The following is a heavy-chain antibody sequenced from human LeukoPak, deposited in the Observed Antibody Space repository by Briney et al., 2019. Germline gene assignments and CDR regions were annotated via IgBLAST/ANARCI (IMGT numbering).Heavy chain of an antibody. CDR3: TTDLPSSSRWSNDF. Sequence: KAGGSLRLSCVASGVTLSNYAMSWARQAPGKGLEWVARIKRKSEGEIADYLAPVKGRFTISRDDTRNLVHLQMNNLKTEDTGMYYCTTDLPSSSRWSNDFWGLGALVTVSS. J-gene: IGHJ4*02. D-gene: IGHD2-2*01. V-gene: IGHV3-15*01. CDR2: IKRKSEGEIA. CDR1: GVTLSNYA.